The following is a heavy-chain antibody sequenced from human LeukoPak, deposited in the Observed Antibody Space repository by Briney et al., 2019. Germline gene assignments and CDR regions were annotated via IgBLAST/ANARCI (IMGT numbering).Heavy chain of an antibody. CDR3: ARDAYYDFWSGYYIVAFDI. CDR1: GGSISSYY. D-gene: IGHD3-3*01. J-gene: IGHJ3*02. Sequence: SETLSLTCTVSGGSISSYYWSWIRQPPGKGLEWIGYIYYSGSTNYNPSRKSRVTMSVDTSKNQFSLKLSSVTAADTAVYYCARDAYYDFWSGYYIVAFDIWGQGTMVTVSS. V-gene: IGHV4-59*12. CDR2: IYYSGST.